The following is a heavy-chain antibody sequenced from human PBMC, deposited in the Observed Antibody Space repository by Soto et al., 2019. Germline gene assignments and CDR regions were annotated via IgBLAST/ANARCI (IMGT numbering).Heavy chain of an antibody. V-gene: IGHV3-23*01. D-gene: IGHD3-10*01. Sequence: EVQLLESGGGLVQPGGSLRLSCAASRFTFSTYGMSWVRQAPGKGLEWVSDISGSGGNTYYADSVKGRFTISRDNSKNTLYLQMNSLRAEDTAVYYRAKSAMIRGGGWFDPWGQGTLVTVSS. J-gene: IGHJ5*02. CDR1: RFTFSTYG. CDR3: AKSAMIRGGGWFDP. CDR2: ISGSGGNT.